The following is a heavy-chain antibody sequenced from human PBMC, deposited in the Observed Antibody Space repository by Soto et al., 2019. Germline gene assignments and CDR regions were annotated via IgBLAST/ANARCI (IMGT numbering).Heavy chain of an antibody. Sequence: PGGSLRLSCVVSGFTFSSSALSWVRQAPGKGLEWVSAISANGQGIYYADSVWGRFTISRDNSKNTIFLHMDSLRAEDTAVYYCARDRNYPRDQFHYWGQGTLVTVSS. CDR2: ISANGQGI. J-gene: IGHJ4*02. CDR3: ARDRNYPRDQFHY. V-gene: IGHV3-23*01. D-gene: IGHD1-7*01. CDR1: GFTFSSSA.